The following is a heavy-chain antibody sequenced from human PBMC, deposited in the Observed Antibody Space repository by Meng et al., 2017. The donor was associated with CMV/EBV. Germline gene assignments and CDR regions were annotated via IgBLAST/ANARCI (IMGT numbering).Heavy chain of an antibody. Sequence: GESLKISCAASGFSLSAYGLHWVRQAPGKGPEWVAFIRYDGSNKYYADSVKGRFTISRDNSKNTLYLQMNSLRAEDTAVYYCAKTAYRFGELLSYFDYWGQGTLVTVSS. CDR1: GFSLSAYG. J-gene: IGHJ4*02. V-gene: IGHV3-30*02. CDR3: AKTAYRFGELLSYFDY. D-gene: IGHD3-10*01. CDR2: IRYDGSNK.